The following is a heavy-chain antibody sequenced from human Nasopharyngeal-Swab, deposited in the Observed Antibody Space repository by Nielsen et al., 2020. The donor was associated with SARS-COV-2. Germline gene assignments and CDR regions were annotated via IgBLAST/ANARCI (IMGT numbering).Heavy chain of an antibody. CDR1: GFTFSSYA. Sequence: GGSLRLSCAASGFTFSSYAMHWVRQAPGKGLEWVAVISYDGSNKYYADSVKGRFTISRDNSKNTLYLQMSSLRAEDTALYWCVKDLRGKYAFDIWGQGTMVTVSS. J-gene: IGHJ3*02. V-gene: IGHV3-30*14. D-gene: IGHD3-16*01. CDR2: ISYDGSNK. CDR3: VKDLRGKYAFDI.